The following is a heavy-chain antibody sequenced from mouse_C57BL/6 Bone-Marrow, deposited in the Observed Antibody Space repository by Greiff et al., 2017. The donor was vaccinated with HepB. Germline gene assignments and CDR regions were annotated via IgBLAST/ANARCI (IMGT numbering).Heavy chain of an antibody. D-gene: IGHD1-1*01. J-gene: IGHJ1*03. CDR1: GYAFSSSW. CDR2: IYPGDGDT. Sequence: VQRVESGPELVKPGASVKISCKASGYAFSSSWMNWVKQRPGKGLEWIGRIYPGDGDTNYNGKFKGKATLTADKSSSTAYMQLSSLTSEDSAVYFCARPLSITTVGYFDVWGTGTTVTVSS. V-gene: IGHV1-82*01. CDR3: ARPLSITTVGYFDV.